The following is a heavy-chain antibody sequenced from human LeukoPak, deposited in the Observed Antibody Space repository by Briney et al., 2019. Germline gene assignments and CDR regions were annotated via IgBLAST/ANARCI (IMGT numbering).Heavy chain of an antibody. J-gene: IGHJ6*02. CDR3: ATGIKVAGTGMDV. CDR1: GYSFTTYW. CDR2: VYPGDSDG. D-gene: IGHD6-19*01. V-gene: IGHV5-51*01. Sequence: LGESLKISCKGSGYSFTTYWIGWVRQLPGKGLEWMGTVYPGDSDGRYSQSFQGQVIISADKSINTAYLQWKSLKASDTATYYCATGIKVAGTGMDVWGQGTTVTVSS.